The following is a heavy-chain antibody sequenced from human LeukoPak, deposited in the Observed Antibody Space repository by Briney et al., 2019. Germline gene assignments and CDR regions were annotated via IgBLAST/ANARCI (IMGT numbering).Heavy chain of an antibody. CDR3: ARLRYYSESNANNRFDY. CDR1: GGSISSYY. J-gene: IGHJ4*02. D-gene: IGHD3-22*01. V-gene: IGHV4-4*07. Sequence: SETLSLTCTVSGGSISSYYWSWIRQPAGKGLEWIGRIYTSGSTNYNPSLKSRVTISVDTSKNQFSLKLSSVTAADTAVYYCARLRYYSESNANNRFDYWGQGTLVTVSS. CDR2: IYTSGST.